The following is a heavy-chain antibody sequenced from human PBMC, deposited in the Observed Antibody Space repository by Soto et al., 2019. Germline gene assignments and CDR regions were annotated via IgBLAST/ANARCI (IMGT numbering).Heavy chain of an antibody. CDR1: GDISPRSG. J-gene: IGHJ4*02. CDR2: INSYNGVT. Sequence: QVQLVQSGPEVKKPGALVKVSCKASGDISPRSGISWVRQAPGQGLEWMGWINSYNGVTNYAQSLQGRVTLTTDASTSTAYMEVRSLRFDDTAVYYRAGDNGGYGTFDEWGQGALVTVSS. CDR3: AGDNGGYGTFDE. V-gene: IGHV1-18*01. D-gene: IGHD5-12*01.